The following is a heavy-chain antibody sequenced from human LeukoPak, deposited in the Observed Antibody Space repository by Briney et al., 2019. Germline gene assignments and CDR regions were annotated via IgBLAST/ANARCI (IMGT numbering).Heavy chain of an antibody. CDR2: IRYDGSNK. CDR3: AKDLHNSDYGGNSVAFDY. CDR1: GFTFSSNG. D-gene: IGHD4-23*01. J-gene: IGHJ4*02. Sequence: GGSLRLSCAASGFTFSSNGMHWVRQAPGKGLEWVAFIRYDGSNKYYADSVKGRFTISRDNSKNTLYLQMNSLRAEDTAVYYCAKDLHNSDYGGNSVAFDYWGQGTLVTVSS. V-gene: IGHV3-30*02.